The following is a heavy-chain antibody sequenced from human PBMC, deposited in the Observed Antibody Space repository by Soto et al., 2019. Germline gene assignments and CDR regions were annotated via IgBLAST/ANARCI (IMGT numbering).Heavy chain of an antibody. D-gene: IGHD1-7*01. V-gene: IGHV3-21*01. CDR2: ISSSSSYI. Sequence: LRLSCAASGFTFSSYSMNWVRQAPGKGLEWVSSISSSSSYIYYADSVKGRFTISRDNAKNSLYMQMNSLRAEDTAVYYCARLRDNWNYADYWGQGTLVTVS. CDR3: ARLRDNWNYADY. J-gene: IGHJ4*02. CDR1: GFTFSSYS.